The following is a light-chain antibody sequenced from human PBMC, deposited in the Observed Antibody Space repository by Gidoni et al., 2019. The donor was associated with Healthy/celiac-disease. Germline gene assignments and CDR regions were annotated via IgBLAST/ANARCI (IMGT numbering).Light chain of an antibody. Sequence: DIQMTQSPSSLSASVGDRVTITCRASQSISSYLNWYQQKPGKAPKLLIYAASSLQRGVPSRFSGSGSGTDFTLIISSLQPEDFAIYYCQQSYSTLRTFGQGTKVEIK. CDR1: QSISSY. V-gene: IGKV1-39*01. CDR3: QQSYSTLRT. J-gene: IGKJ1*01. CDR2: AAS.